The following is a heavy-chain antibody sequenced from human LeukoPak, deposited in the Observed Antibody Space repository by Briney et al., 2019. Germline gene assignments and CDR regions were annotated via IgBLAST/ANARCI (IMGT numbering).Heavy chain of an antibody. V-gene: IGHV4-34*01. J-gene: IGHJ6*02. Sequence: SETLSLTCAGYGGSFSGYYWSWIRQPPGKGLEWIGEINHSGSTNYNPSLKSRVTISVDTSKNQFSLKLSSVTAADTAVYYCARDKSARGYCSGGSCNYYYYYGMDVWGQGTTVTVSS. CDR1: GGSFSGYY. D-gene: IGHD2-15*01. CDR3: ARDKSARGYCSGGSCNYYYYYGMDV. CDR2: INHSGST.